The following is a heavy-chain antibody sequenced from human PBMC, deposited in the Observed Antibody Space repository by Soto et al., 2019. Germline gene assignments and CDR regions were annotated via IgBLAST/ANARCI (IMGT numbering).Heavy chain of an antibody. CDR3: ARQGGEYNTMSDY. J-gene: IGHJ4*02. CDR2: IYPGDSDA. V-gene: IGHV5-51*01. D-gene: IGHD3-10*01. Sequence: GESLKISCKGSGYTFSKYWIGWVRQTPVKGLEWTGMIYPGDSDARYSPSFEGQVTFSVDKSINTAYLQWNSLKASDTAMYYCARQGGEYNTMSDYWGQGTLVTVSS. CDR1: GYTFSKYW.